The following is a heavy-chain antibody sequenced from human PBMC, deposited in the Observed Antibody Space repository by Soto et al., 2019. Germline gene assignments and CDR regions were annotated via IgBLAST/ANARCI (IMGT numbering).Heavy chain of an antibody. V-gene: IGHV3-30-3*01. J-gene: IGHJ4*02. CDR3: ARGDSSGYYHFDY. CDR1: GFTFSSYS. CDR2: ISYDGSNK. Sequence: GGSLRLSCAASGFTFSSYSMHWVRQAPGKGLEWVAVISYDGSNKYYADSVKGRFTISRDNSKNTLYLQMNSLRAEDTAVYYCARGDSSGYYHFDYWGQGTLVTVSS. D-gene: IGHD3-22*01.